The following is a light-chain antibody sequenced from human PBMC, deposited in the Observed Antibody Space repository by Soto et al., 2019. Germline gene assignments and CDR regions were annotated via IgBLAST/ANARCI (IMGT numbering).Light chain of an antibody. CDR3: QQYRTTPSWT. V-gene: IGKV4-1*01. CDR2: WAS. Sequence: DIVMTQSPDSLAVSLGERATINCKSSQSVLYSSNNRNYLAWYQQKPGQPPKLLIYWASTRESGVPDRFSGSGSVTDFTLTISNLQAEDVAVYYFQQYRTTPSWTFGQGTKVEIK. CDR1: QSVLYSSNNRNY. J-gene: IGKJ1*01.